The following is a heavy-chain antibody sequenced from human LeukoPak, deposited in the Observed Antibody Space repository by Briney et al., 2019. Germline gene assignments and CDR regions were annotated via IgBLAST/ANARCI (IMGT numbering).Heavy chain of an antibody. CDR3: ARGDGYNFFDC. CDR2: IYRVGST. V-gene: IGHV3-66*01. D-gene: IGHD5-24*01. Sequence: PGGSLRLSCAASGFNFSSYAMHWVRQAPGKGLEWVSVIYRVGSTYYADSVKGRFTISRDNSKNTLYLQMNSLRAEDTAMYYCARGDGYNFFDCWGQGVLVTVSS. CDR1: GFNFSSYA. J-gene: IGHJ4*02.